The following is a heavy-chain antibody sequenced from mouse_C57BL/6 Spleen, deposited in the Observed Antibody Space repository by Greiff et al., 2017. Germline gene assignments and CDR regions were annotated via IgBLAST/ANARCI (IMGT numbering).Heavy chain of an antibody. D-gene: IGHD2-4*01. J-gene: IGHJ3*01. V-gene: IGHV1-50*01. CDR2: IDPSDSYT. CDR1: GYTFTSYW. Sequence: QVQLQQPGAELVKPGASVKLSCKASGYTFTSYWMQWVKQRPGQGLEWIGEIDPSDSYTNYNQKFKGKATLTVDTSSSTAYMQLSSLTSEDSAVYYCARSSIYYDYDWFAYWGQGTLVTVSA. CDR3: ARSSIYYDYDWFAY.